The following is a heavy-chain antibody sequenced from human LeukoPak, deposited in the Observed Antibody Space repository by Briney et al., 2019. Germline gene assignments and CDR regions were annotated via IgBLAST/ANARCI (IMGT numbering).Heavy chain of an antibody. V-gene: IGHV1-2*02. D-gene: IGHD5-12*01. CDR3: ARDLPKTGYVGALDM. J-gene: IGHJ3*02. CDR1: GYTFTDYY. CDR2: INPNSGGT. Sequence: ASVKVSCKASGYTFTDYYILWVRQAPGQGPEWMGWINPNSGGTNYAQNFKGRVTMTRDTSISTAYMEVNSLTSDDTAVYYCARDLPKTGYVGALDMWGQGTMVTVSS.